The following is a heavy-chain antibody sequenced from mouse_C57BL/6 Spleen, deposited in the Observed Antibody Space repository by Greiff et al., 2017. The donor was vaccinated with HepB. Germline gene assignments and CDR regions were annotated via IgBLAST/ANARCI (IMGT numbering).Heavy chain of an antibody. V-gene: IGHV5-16*01. Sequence: DVKLVESEGGLVQPGSSMKLSCTASGFTFSDYYMAWVRQVPEKGLEWVANINYDGSSTYYLDSLKSRFIISRDNAKNILYLQMSSLKSEDTATYYCARSHDYGRYYAMDYWGQGTSVTVSS. J-gene: IGHJ4*01. D-gene: IGHD2-4*01. CDR2: INYDGSST. CDR1: GFTFSDYY. CDR3: ARSHDYGRYYAMDY.